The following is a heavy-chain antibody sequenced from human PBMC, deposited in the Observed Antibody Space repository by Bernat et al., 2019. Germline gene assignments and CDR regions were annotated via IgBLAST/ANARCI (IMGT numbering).Heavy chain of an antibody. CDR1: GFTFDDYA. D-gene: IGHD4-17*01. CDR2: ISWNSGSI. V-gene: IGHV3-9*01. CDR3: AKSLGPTVTRPSFDY. Sequence: EVQLVESGGGLVQPGRSLRLSCAASGFTFDDYAIHWVRQSPGKGLEWVSGISWNSGSIDYANSVKGRFTISRDNARNSLYLQMNSLRAEDTAFYYCAKSLGPTVTRPSFDYWGQGTLVTVSS. J-gene: IGHJ4*02.